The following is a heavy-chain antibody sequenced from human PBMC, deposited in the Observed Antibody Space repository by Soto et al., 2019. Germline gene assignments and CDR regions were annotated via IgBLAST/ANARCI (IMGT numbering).Heavy chain of an antibody. CDR3: ARDGPDGYQLGY. V-gene: IGHV4-4*02. D-gene: IGHD5-12*01. Sequence: QMQESGPGLVEPSGTLSLTCDVSGVSISSGSWWSWVRQPPGKGLEWIGEIFHSGSTKYNPSLKTRVTISVDNSKNHFSLRVTSVTEADTAVYYCARDGPDGYQLGYWGQGTLVTVSS. CDR1: GVSISSGSW. CDR2: IFHSGST. J-gene: IGHJ4*02.